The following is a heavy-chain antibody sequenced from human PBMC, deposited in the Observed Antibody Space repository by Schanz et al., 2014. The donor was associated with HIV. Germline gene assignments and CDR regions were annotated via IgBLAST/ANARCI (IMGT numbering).Heavy chain of an antibody. V-gene: IGHV1-18*01. D-gene: IGHD5-12*01. Sequence: VQSGAEVKKPGASVRVSCEASGYDFGYLDINWVRQAPGQGLEWMGWISAYNGNTNYAQKLQGRVTMTTDTSTSTAYMDLRSLRSDDTAVYYCARGAAEMATMTPWRYWGQGTLVTVSS. CDR3: ARGAAEMATMTPWRY. J-gene: IGHJ4*02. CDR2: ISAYNGNT. CDR1: GYDFGYLD.